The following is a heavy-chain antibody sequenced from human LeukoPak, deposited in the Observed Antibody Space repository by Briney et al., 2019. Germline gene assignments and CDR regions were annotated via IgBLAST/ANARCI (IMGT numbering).Heavy chain of an antibody. CDR3: ARGVSTSPGDENNWFDP. CDR1: SGSISSYY. J-gene: IGHJ5*02. V-gene: IGHV4-59*01. D-gene: IGHD2-2*01. Sequence: NPSVTLSLTCTVSSGSISSYYWSWIRQPPGKGLEWLGYIYYSRSTNYNPSLKSRVTISVDTSKNQSSLKLSSVTAADTAVYYCARGVSTSPGDENNWFDPWGQGTLVTVSS. CDR2: IYYSRST.